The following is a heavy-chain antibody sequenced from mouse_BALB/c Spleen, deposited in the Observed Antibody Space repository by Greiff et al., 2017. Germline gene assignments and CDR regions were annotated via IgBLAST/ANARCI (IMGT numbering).Heavy chain of an antibody. J-gene: IGHJ4*01. Sequence: LVESGAELVKPGASVKLSCKASGYPFTSYYMYWVKQRPGQGLEWIGEINPSNGGTNFNEKFKSKATLTVDKSSSTAYMQLSSLTSEDSAVYYCTIYGNYAMDYWGQGTSVTVSS. CDR1: GYPFTSYY. V-gene: IGHV1S81*02. D-gene: IGHD2-1*01. CDR3: TIYGNYAMDY. CDR2: INPSNGGT.